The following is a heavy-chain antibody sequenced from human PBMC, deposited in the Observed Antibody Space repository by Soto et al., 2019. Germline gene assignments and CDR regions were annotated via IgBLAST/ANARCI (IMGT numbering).Heavy chain of an antibody. J-gene: IGHJ4*01. Sequence: EVQLLDSGADLAQPGGSLRLSCTASGFTFSSFGMAWVRQAPGKRLEWVSAISKSGDSSYYADSVQDRFSISRDNPTNTLYLPLDNLRAEDTAVYYCAKLGIGMFSHKHHFELWGHGTQVTVSS. V-gene: IGHV3-23*01. CDR3: AKLGIGMFSHKHHFEL. CDR1: GFTFSSFG. D-gene: IGHD2-2*03. CDR2: ISKSGDSS.